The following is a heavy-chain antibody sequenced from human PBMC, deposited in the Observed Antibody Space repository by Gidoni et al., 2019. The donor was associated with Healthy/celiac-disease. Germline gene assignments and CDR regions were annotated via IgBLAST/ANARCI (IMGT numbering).Heavy chain of an antibody. D-gene: IGHD2-8*01. CDR3: ARQAPNGHLDY. CDR1: GGSISSGSYY. J-gene: IGHJ4*02. CDR2: IYTSGST. V-gene: IGHV4-61*02. Sequence: QVQLQESGPGLVKPSQTLSLTCTVSGGSISSGSYYWSWIRQPAGKGLEWIGRIYTSGSTNYNPSLKSRVTISVDTSKNQFSLKLSSVTAADTAVYYCARQAPNGHLDYWGQGTLVTVSS.